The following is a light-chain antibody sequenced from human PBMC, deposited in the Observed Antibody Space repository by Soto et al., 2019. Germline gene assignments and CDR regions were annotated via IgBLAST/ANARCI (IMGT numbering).Light chain of an antibody. Sequence: VRTQTPATLSLSPGAIATLSCRASQNVANYLDWYQQKPGPAPMLLIYESSNRATDIPARFSGSGSGTDLTLTISSLQPEDRAVDDCQQRSNWPRAFGQGTKVDIK. V-gene: IGKV3-11*01. CDR2: ESS. J-gene: IGKJ1*01. CDR1: QNVANY. CDR3: QQRSNWPRA.